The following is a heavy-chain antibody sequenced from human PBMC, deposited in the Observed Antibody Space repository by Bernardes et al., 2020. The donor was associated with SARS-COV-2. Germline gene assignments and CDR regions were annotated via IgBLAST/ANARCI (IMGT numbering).Heavy chain of an antibody. D-gene: IGHD3-10*01. Sequence: SETLSLTRTVSGGSISSGGYYWSWIRQHPGKGLEWIGYIYYSGSTYYNPSLKSRVTISVDTSKNQFSLKLSSVTAADTAVYYCARAVGFGELGLDYWGQGTLVTVSS. CDR2: IYYSGST. CDR3: ARAVGFGELGLDY. V-gene: IGHV4-31*03. J-gene: IGHJ4*02. CDR1: GGSISSGGYY.